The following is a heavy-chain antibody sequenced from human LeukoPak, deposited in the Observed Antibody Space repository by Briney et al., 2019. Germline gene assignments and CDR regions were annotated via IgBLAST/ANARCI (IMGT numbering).Heavy chain of an antibody. CDR3: GRDNNYKVDV. V-gene: IGHV3-53*01. CDR1: GFTVSSNY. Sequence: PGGSLRLSCAASGFTVSSNYMSWVRQAPGKGLEWVSVLYSVGTTHYADSVKGRFTISRDNSKNTLYLQMNSLRAEDTAVYYCGRDNNYKVDVWGKGTTVTVSS. D-gene: IGHD4-11*01. J-gene: IGHJ6*04. CDR2: LYSVGTT.